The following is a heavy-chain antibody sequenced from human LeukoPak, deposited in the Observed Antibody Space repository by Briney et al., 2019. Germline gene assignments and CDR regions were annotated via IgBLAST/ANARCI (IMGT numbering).Heavy chain of an antibody. Sequence: GGSLRLSCAASGFTFGNSWVPWVRQAPGKGLVWVSIINADGSTATYADSVKGRFTISRDNARNTLSLQMNSLTIEDTAVYYCVVVVEPPDSDGFDVWGQGTMITVSS. J-gene: IGHJ3*01. CDR2: INADGSTA. CDR1: GFTFGNSW. D-gene: IGHD1-14*01. V-gene: IGHV3-74*01. CDR3: VVVVEPPDSDGFDV.